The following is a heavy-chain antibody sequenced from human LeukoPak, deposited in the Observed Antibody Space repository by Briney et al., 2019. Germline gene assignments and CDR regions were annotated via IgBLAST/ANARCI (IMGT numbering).Heavy chain of an antibody. D-gene: IGHD3-22*01. CDR1: GYTFTNYY. J-gene: IGHJ5*02. V-gene: IGHV1-46*01. CDR3: ARKVPNDSSGYYYRGQFDP. Sequence: GASVKVSCKASGYTFTNYYIHWVRQAPGQGLEWMGMIIPSDGFTTYAQKFQGRLTMTRDMSTSTVYMELSSLRSEDTAVYYCARKVPNDSSGYYYRGQFDPWGQGTLVTVSS. CDR2: IIPSDGFT.